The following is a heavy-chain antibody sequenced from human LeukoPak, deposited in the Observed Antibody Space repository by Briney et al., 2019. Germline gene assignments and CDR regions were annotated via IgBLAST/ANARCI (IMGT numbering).Heavy chain of an antibody. CDR2: ISSSGSTI. CDR3: AKAAYYDILANWFDP. V-gene: IGHV3-48*03. J-gene: IGHJ5*02. Sequence: GGSLRLSCAASGFAFSSYEMNWVRQAPGKGLEWVSYISSSGSTIYYADSVKGRFTISRDNSKNTLYLQMNSLRAEDTAVYYCAKAAYYDILANWFDPWGQGTLVTVSS. D-gene: IGHD3-9*01. CDR1: GFAFSSYE.